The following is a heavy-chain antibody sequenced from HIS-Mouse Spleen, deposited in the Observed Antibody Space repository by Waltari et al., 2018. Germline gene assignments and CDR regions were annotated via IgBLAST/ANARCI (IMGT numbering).Heavy chain of an antibody. D-gene: IGHD4-4*01. Sequence: QVQLVQSGAEVKKPGASVKVSGKDSGYTVTRYYINWVRQDTGQGLEWMGWMNPNSGNTGYAQKFQGRVTMTRNTSISTAYMELSSLRSEDTAVYYCARGHDYSNYFDYWGQGTLVTVSS. V-gene: IGHV1-8*01. CDR1: GYTVTRYY. J-gene: IGHJ4*02. CDR2: MNPNSGNT. CDR3: ARGHDYSNYFDY.